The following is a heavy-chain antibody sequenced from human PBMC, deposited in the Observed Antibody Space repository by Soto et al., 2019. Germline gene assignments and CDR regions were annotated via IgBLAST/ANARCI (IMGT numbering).Heavy chain of an antibody. J-gene: IGHJ4*02. Sequence: QITLKESGPTLVKPTQTLTLTCAFSGFSLTSSGVGVAWIRQPPGKALEWLALIYWDDDERYSPSLKSRLTISKDTSKNQVVLTMTTMDPVDTATYYCARDSTGWYGFDFWGQGILVTVSS. CDR2: IYWDDDE. CDR3: ARDSTGWYGFDF. D-gene: IGHD6-19*01. CDR1: GFSLTSSGVG. V-gene: IGHV2-5*02.